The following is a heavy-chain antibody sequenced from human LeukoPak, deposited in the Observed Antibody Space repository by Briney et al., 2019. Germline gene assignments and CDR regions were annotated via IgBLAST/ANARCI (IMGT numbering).Heavy chain of an antibody. D-gene: IGHD3-16*01. V-gene: IGHV3-13*01. CDR3: ERGGVGDLTLPIDY. Sequence: PGGSLRLSCAASGFTFSSYDMHWVPRATGKGLEWVSAIGTADDTYYPGSVKGRFTISSENAKDSLYLQMQSLRAGDTAVYYCERGGVGDLTLPIDYWGQGTLVTVSS. CDR1: GFTFSSYD. J-gene: IGHJ4*02. CDR2: IGTADDT.